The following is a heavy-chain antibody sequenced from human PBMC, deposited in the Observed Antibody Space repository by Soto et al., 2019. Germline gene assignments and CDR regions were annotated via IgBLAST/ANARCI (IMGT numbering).Heavy chain of an antibody. V-gene: IGHV4-39*07. CDR1: GGSISSSSYY. D-gene: IGHD3-9*01. CDR2: IYYSGST. J-gene: IGHJ4*02. Sequence: PSETLSLTCTVSGGSISSSSYYWGWIRQPPGKGLEWIGSIYYSGSTYYNPSLKSRVTISVDTSKNQFSLKLSSVTAADTAVYYCARAVRYFDWPPAVWGQGILVTVSS. CDR3: ARAVRYFDWPPAV.